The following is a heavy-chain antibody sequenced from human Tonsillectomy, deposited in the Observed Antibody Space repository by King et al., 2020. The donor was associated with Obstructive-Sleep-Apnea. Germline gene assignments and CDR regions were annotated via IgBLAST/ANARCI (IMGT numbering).Heavy chain of an antibody. D-gene: IGHD3-16*02. Sequence: VQLVESGGGLVQPGGSLRLSCAASGFTFSSYSMNWVRQAPGKGLEWVSYISSSSSTIYYADSVKGRFTISRDNAKNSLYLQMNSLRAEDTAVYYCAGDRSMITFGGVIVLYAFDIWGQGTMVTVSS. V-gene: IGHV3-48*04. CDR2: ISSSSSTI. CDR1: GFTFSSYS. J-gene: IGHJ3*02. CDR3: AGDRSMITFGGVIVLYAFDI.